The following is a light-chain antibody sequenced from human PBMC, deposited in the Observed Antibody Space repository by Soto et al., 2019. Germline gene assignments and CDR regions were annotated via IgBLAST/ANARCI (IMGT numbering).Light chain of an antibody. Sequence: QSALTQPASVSGSPGQSITISCTGTSGDIGGYNYVSWYQQHPGKAPKLMIYEVSNRPSGVSNRFSGSKSGNTASLTISGLRAEDEADYYCTSYTGISTYVFGTGTKVTVL. CDR2: EVS. CDR1: SGDIGGYNY. CDR3: TSYTGISTYV. J-gene: IGLJ1*01. V-gene: IGLV2-14*01.